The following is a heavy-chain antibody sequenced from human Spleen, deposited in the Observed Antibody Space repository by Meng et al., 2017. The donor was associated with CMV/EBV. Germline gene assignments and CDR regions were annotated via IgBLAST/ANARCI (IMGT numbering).Heavy chain of an antibody. CDR2: INPSGGST. CDR3: SLRIAAAGTDY. V-gene: IGHV1-46*01. J-gene: IGHJ4*02. CDR1: GYTFTSYY. D-gene: IGHD6-13*01. Sequence: AGVEKPGASVKVSCKASGYTFTSYYMHWVRQAPGQGLEWMGIINPSGGSTSYAQKFQGRVTMTRDTSTSTVYMELSSLRSEDTAVYYCSLRIAAAGTDYWGQGTLVTVSS.